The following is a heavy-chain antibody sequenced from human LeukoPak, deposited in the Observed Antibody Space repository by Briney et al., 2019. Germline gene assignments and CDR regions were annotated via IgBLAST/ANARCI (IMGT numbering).Heavy chain of an antibody. CDR2: IIPIFGTA. V-gene: IGHV1-69*05. J-gene: IGHJ4*02. CDR3: AVIAAHTFDY. D-gene: IGHD6-6*01. Sequence: SVKVSCKASGGTFSSYAIIWVRQAPGQGLEWMGGIIPIFGTANYAQKFQGRVTITTDESTSTAYMELSSLRSEDTAVYYCAVIAAHTFDYWGQGTLVTVSS. CDR1: GGTFSSYA.